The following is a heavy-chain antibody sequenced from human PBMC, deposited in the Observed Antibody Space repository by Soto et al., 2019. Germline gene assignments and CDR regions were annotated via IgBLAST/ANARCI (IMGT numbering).Heavy chain of an antibody. CDR3: ARCVRAVPGSN. D-gene: IGHD6-19*01. Sequence: EVQLVESGGGLVQPGGSLRLSCAASGFTFSDYWMSWVRQAPGKGPEWVANIRGDGSENYYVDSVKGRFTISRDNAKSTLFLQMNSLSAEDTAVYYCARCVRAVPGSNWGQGTLVTVSP. V-gene: IGHV3-7*05. CDR2: IRGDGSEN. CDR1: GFTFSDYW. J-gene: IGHJ4*02.